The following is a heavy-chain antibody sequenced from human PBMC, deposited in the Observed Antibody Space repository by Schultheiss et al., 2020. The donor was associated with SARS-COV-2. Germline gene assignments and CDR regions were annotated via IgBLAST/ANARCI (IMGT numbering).Heavy chain of an antibody. CDR3: AKYRGWYARPPLLFDY. J-gene: IGHJ4*02. D-gene: IGHD6-19*01. Sequence: SVKVSCKVSGGTFSSYAISWVRQAPGQGLEWMGGIIPIFSTANYAPKFQGTVTITADESTSTAYMELSSLRSEDTAVYYCAKYRGWYARPPLLFDYWGQGILVTVSS. CDR1: GGTFSSYA. CDR2: IIPIFSTA. V-gene: IGHV1-69*13.